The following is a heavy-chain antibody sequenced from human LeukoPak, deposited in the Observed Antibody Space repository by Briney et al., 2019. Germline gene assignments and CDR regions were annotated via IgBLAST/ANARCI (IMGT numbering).Heavy chain of an antibody. Sequence: SETLSLTCAVSGGSISSSNWWSWVRPPPGKGLEWIGEIYHSGSTNYNPSLKSRVTISVDKSKNQFSLKLSSVTAEDTAVYYCARRSPGSGSYYSHWGQGTLVTVSS. V-gene: IGHV4-4*02. CDR2: IYHSGST. CDR1: GGSISSSNW. CDR3: ARRSPGSGSYYSH. D-gene: IGHD1-26*01. J-gene: IGHJ4*02.